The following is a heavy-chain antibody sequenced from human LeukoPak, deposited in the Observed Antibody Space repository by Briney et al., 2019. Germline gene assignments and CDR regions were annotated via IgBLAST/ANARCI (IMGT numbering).Heavy chain of an antibody. CDR3: ARVSSMVRGVIGSDYYYGMDV. CDR1: GYTFTSYG. Sequence: ASMKVSCKASGYTFTSYGISWVRQAPGQGVEWMGWICAYNGNTNYAQNLQGRVTMTTDTSTSTAYMELRSLRSDDTAVYYCARVSSMVRGVIGSDYYYGMDVWGQGTTVTVSS. D-gene: IGHD3-10*01. CDR2: ICAYNGNT. J-gene: IGHJ6*02. V-gene: IGHV1-18*01.